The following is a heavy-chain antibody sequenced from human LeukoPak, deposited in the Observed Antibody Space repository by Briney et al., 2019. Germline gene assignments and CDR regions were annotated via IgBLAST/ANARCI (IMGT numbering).Heavy chain of an antibody. CDR1: GFTFSSYG. J-gene: IGHJ6*02. D-gene: IGHD5-12*01. CDR2: IRYDGSNK. CDR3: AKDLLVATIRPYNGMDV. Sequence: GGSLRLSCAASGFTFSSYGMHWVRQAPGKGLEWVAFIRYDGSNKYYADSVKGRFTISRDNSKNTLYLQMNSLRAEDTAVYYCAKDLLVATIRPYNGMDVWGQGTTVTVSS. V-gene: IGHV3-30*02.